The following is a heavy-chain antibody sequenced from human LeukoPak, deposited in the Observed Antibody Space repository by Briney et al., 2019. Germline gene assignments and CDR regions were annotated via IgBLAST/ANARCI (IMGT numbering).Heavy chain of an antibody. CDR1: GLTVSTNY. J-gene: IGHJ4*02. Sequence: QIGGSLRLSCAASGLTVSTNYMTWVRQAPGKGLEWVSYISSSGSTIYYADSVKGRFTISRDNAKNSLYLQMNSLRVEDTAVYYCLRGDRRDYWGQGTLVTVSS. CDR2: ISSSGSTI. CDR3: LRGDRRDY. V-gene: IGHV3-48*04.